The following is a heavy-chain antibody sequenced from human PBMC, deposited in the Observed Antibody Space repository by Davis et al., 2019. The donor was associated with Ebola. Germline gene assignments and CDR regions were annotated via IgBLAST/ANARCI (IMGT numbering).Heavy chain of an antibody. CDR1: GVSISSNNQY. D-gene: IGHD2-8*02. J-gene: IGHJ4*02. CDR3: ARHQNVWYYFDH. V-gene: IGHV4-39*01. Sequence: SETLSLTCAVSGVSISSNNQYWGWIRQPPGKGLEWIGSIYYSGSAYYNPSLKSRVTMSADTSKNQFSLHLNSVTPEDTAVYYCARHQNVWYYFDHWGQGTLVTVSS. CDR2: IYYSGSA.